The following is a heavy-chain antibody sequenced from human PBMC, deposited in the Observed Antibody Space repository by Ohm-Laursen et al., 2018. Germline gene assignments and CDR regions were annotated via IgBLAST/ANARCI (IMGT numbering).Heavy chain of an antibody. D-gene: IGHD3-16*01. V-gene: IGHV4-4*07. J-gene: IGHJ3*02. CDR2: FYTSGST. CDR1: GGSISSYY. CDR3: ARDWGGWMGAFDI. Sequence: SETLSLTWSVSGGSISSYYWIWIRQPAGKGLEWIGRFYTSGSTNYNPSLKSRVTMSVDTSKNQFSLNLSSVTAADTAMYYCARDWGGWMGAFDIWGQGTMVTVSS.